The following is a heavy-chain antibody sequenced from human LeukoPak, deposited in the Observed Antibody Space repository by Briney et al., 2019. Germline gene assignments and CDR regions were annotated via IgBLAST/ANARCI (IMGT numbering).Heavy chain of an antibody. Sequence: GGSLRLSCAASGFTFSNAWMSWVRQTPGKGLEWVALIKSKNHGGAILYAEPVKGRFTISRDDSKNTLYLQTNSLKTEDTAVYYCTGFGEGYWGQGTPVTVSS. D-gene: IGHD3-10*01. CDR2: IKSKNHGGAI. V-gene: IGHV3-15*01. CDR1: GFTFSNAW. CDR3: TGFGEGY. J-gene: IGHJ4*02.